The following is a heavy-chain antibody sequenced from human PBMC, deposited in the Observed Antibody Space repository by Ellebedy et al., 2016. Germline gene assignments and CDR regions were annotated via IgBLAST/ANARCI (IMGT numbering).Heavy chain of an antibody. CDR1: GGSISSSSYY. J-gene: IGHJ4*02. CDR3: ARAPSTRGSYGETDFDY. V-gene: IGHV4-39*07. D-gene: IGHD5-18*01. Sequence: SETLSLXCTVSGGSISSSSYYWGWIRQPPGKGLEWIGSIYHSGSTYYNPSLKSRVTISVDTSKNQFSLKLSSVTAADTAVYYCARAPSTRGSYGETDFDYWGQGTLITVSS. CDR2: IYHSGST.